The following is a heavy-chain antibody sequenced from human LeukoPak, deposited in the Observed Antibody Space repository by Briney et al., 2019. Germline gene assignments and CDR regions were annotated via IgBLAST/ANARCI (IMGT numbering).Heavy chain of an antibody. D-gene: IGHD6-25*01. CDR3: ARDHRYRGFEIFDY. J-gene: IGHJ4*02. Sequence: SETLSLTCTVSGGSISSYYWSWIRQPPGKGLEWIGYIYYSGSTNYNPSLKSRVTISVDTSKNQFSLKLSSVTAADTAVYYCARDHRYRGFEIFDYWGQGTLVTVSS. V-gene: IGHV4-59*01. CDR1: GGSISSYY. CDR2: IYYSGST.